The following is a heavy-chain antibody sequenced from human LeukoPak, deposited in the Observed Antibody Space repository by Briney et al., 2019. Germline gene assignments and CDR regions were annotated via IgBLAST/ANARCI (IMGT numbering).Heavy chain of an antibody. CDR1: GYTFTSYA. CDR3: ARDATEQLPTDVYYYYGMDV. D-gene: IGHD6-13*01. Sequence: ASVKVSCKASGYTFTSYAMNWVRQAPGQGLEWMGWINTNTGNPTYAQGFTGRFVFSLDTSVSTAYLQISSLKAEDTAVYYCARDATEQLPTDVYYYYGMDVWGQGTTVTVSS. J-gene: IGHJ6*02. V-gene: IGHV7-4-1*02. CDR2: INTNTGNP.